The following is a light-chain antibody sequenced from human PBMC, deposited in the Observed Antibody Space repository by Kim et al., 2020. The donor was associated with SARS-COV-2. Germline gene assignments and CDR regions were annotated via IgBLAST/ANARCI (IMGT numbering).Light chain of an antibody. Sequence: PGQTARSTCGGNNIGGHSVPWYQQKPGQAPVLVIYYDSDRPAGIPERFSGSKAATTATLTISRVEAGDEADYYCQVWDTDTDDYVFGTGTKVTVL. J-gene: IGLJ1*01. CDR1: NIGGHS. CDR2: YDS. V-gene: IGLV3-21*01. CDR3: QVWDTDTDDYV.